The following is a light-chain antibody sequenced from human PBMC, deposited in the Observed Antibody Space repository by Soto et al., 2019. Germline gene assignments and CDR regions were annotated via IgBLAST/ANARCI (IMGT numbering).Light chain of an antibody. CDR3: QQYDNLPPYT. V-gene: IGKV1-33*01. J-gene: IGKJ2*01. Sequence: DIQMTQSPSSLSASVGDRVTITCQASQDISNYLHWYQQKPGKAPKLLIYDASNLEIGVPSRFSGSGSGTDFTFTISSLQPEDIATYYCQQYDNLPPYTCGQGTKLEIK. CDR1: QDISNY. CDR2: DAS.